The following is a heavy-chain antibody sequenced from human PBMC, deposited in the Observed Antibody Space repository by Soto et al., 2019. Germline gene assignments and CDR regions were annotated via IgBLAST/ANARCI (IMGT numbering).Heavy chain of an antibody. CDR1: GGSVSSGGYY. V-gene: IGHV4-61*08. CDR3: ARLDGYNYYFDY. CDR2: NYYSGIT. J-gene: IGHJ4*01. Sequence: SETLSLTCTVSGGSVSSGGYYWSWIRQPPGKGLEWIGYNYYSGITNSNPSHKSRVTISVDTSKNQFSLKLSSVTAADTAVYYCARLDGYNYYFDYWGHGTLVTTSS. D-gene: IGHD1-1*01.